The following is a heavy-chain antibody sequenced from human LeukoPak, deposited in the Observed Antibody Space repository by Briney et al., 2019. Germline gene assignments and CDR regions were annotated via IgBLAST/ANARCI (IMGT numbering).Heavy chain of an antibody. CDR2: MNPNSGNT. V-gene: IGHV1-8*01. J-gene: IGHJ6*03. CDR1: GYTFTSYD. CDR3: ARVYDSSGYFPYYYYYYMDV. D-gene: IGHD3-22*01. Sequence: ASVRVSSKPSGYTFTSYDINWVRQAPGQGLEWMGWMNPNSGNTGYAQKCQGRVTMTRNTSISTAYMELSRLGSEDTAVYYCARVYDSSGYFPYYYYYYMDVWGKGTTVTVSS.